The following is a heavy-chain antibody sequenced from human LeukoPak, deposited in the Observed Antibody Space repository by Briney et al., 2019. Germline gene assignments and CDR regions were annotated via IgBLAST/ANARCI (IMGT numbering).Heavy chain of an antibody. CDR2: IYYSGST. D-gene: IGHD2-8*01. CDR1: DGSISNYY. J-gene: IGHJ3*02. V-gene: IGHV4-59*01. Sequence: SETLSLTCTVSDGSISNYYWTWIRQPPGKGLEWIGYIYYSGSTNYNPSLKSRVTISADTSKNQFSLKLSSVTAADTAVYYCARYCTNGVCYGRDAFDIWGQGTMVTVSS. CDR3: ARYCTNGVCYGRDAFDI.